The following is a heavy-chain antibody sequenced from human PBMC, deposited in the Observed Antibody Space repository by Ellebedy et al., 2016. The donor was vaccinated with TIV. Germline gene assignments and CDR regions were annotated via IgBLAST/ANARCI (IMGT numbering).Heavy chain of an antibody. J-gene: IGHJ4*02. CDR1: GITFITYT. CDR2: ISISSDTI. Sequence: GESLKISCAASGITFITYTMNWVRQAPGKGLEWVSYISISSDTIYYADSVKGRFTISRDNAKNSLYLQMNSLRAEDTAVYFCARENGYYFDYWGQGTLVIVSS. V-gene: IGHV3-48*01. CDR3: ARENGYYFDY. D-gene: IGHD6-25*01.